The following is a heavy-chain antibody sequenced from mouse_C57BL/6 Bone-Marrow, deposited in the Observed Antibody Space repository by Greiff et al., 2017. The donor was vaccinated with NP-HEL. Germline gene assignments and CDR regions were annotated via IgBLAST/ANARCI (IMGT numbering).Heavy chain of an antibody. Sequence: QVHVKQSGPELVKPGASVKLSCKASGYTFKSYDINWVKQRPGQGLEWIGWIYPRDGSTKYNEKFKGKATLTVDTSSSTAYMELHSLTSEDSAVYFCARGDGYYEVWFAYWGQGTLVTVSA. V-gene: IGHV1-85*01. J-gene: IGHJ3*01. CDR2: IYPRDGST. D-gene: IGHD2-3*01. CDR1: GYTFKSYD. CDR3: ARGDGYYEVWFAY.